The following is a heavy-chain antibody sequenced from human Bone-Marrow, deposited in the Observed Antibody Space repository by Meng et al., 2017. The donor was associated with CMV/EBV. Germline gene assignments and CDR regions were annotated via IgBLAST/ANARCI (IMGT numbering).Heavy chain of an antibody. Sequence: GESLKISCAASGFTFSSYWMHWVRQAPGKGLVWVSRINSDGSSTSYADSVKGRFTISRDNAKNTLYLQMNSLRAEDTAAYYCARSGYDSSGYYAGWFGPWGQGTLVTVSS. CDR2: INSDGSST. CDR3: ARSGYDSSGYYAGWFGP. J-gene: IGHJ5*02. V-gene: IGHV3-74*01. CDR1: GFTFSSYW. D-gene: IGHD3-22*01.